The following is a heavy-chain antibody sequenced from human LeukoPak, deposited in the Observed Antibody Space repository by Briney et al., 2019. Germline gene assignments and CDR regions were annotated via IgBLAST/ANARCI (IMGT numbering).Heavy chain of an antibody. CDR1: GGYISSYY. D-gene: IGHD6-19*01. Sequence: SETLSLTCTVSGGYISSYYWSWIRQPAGKGWEWIGRIYTSGSTNYNPSLKSRVTISVDKSKNQFSLKLSSVTAADTAVYYCARDESKYSSGWYWFDPWGQGTLVTVSS. CDR3: ARDESKYSSGWYWFDP. V-gene: IGHV4-4*07. CDR2: IYTSGST. J-gene: IGHJ5*02.